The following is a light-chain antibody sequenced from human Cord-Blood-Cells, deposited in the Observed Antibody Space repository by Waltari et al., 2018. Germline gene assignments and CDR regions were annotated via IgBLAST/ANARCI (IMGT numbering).Light chain of an antibody. Sequence: EIVLTQAPGNLSLSAGERATLSCRASQSVSSGYLAWDQQKPGQAPRLLISGASSRATGIPDTFSGSRSGTVFTLTISRLEPEYFAVYYCQQYGSSYTFGQGTKLEIK. CDR1: QSVSSGY. CDR2: GAS. V-gene: IGKV3-20*01. J-gene: IGKJ2*01. CDR3: QQYGSSYT.